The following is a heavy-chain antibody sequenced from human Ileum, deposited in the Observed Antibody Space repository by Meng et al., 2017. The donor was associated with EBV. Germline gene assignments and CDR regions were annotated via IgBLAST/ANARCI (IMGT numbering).Heavy chain of an antibody. CDR1: GASVSSRSHH. CDR3: ARDDTSNYYHMFDL. D-gene: IGHD3-22*01. V-gene: IGHV4-61*01. J-gene: IGHJ4*02. CDR2: IYHSGST. Sequence: QVQLQESGPGLVKPSETLSLTCTVSGASVSSRSHHWTWIRQTPGKGLEWIGYIYHSGSTIYHPSLRSRVTISVDTSKNQFSLKLTSVTAADTAVYYCARDDTSNYYHMFDLWGQGTLVTVSS.